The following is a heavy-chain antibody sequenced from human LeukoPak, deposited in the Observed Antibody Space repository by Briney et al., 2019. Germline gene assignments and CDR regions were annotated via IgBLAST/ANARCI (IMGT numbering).Heavy chain of an antibody. CDR1: GFTFSSYW. CDR2: IKQDGSEK. V-gene: IGHV3-7*03. D-gene: IGHD2-15*01. Sequence: GGSLRLSCAASGFTFSSYWMSWVRQAPGKGLEWVANIKQDGSEKYYVDSVKGRFTISRDSAKNSLYLQMNSLGAEDTAVYYCARGRRYCSGGSCTTPRLYFDYWGQGTLVTVSS. J-gene: IGHJ4*02. CDR3: ARGRRYCSGGSCTTPRLYFDY.